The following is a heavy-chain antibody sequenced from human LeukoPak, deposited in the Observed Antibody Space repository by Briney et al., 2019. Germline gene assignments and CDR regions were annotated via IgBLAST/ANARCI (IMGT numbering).Heavy chain of an antibody. CDR3: ARAGVGATGGAFDI. D-gene: IGHD1-26*01. V-gene: IGHV1-8*01. CDR2: MNPNSGNT. CDR1: GSTFTSYD. Sequence: ASVKVSCKASGSTFTSYDINWVRQATGQGLEWMGWMNPNSGNTGYAQKFQGRVTMTRNTSIITVYMELSSLRSEDTAVYYCARAGVGATGGAFDIWGQGTMVTVSS. J-gene: IGHJ3*02.